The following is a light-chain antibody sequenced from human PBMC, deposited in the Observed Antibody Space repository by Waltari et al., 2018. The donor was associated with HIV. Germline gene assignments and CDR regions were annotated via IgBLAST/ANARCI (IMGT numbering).Light chain of an antibody. CDR3: ALYTTRNII. J-gene: IGLJ2*01. CDR2: EVY. Sequence: QSALTQPPPVPGLPGQQVPISSTGARGAVPTFTPVSWYPPPPNTAPKLILYEVYKRPSGVPGCFSGSQSGDMASLTVSGLQTEDEADYYCALYTTRNIIFGGGTNLVVL. V-gene: IGLV2-18*01. CDR1: RGAVPTFTP.